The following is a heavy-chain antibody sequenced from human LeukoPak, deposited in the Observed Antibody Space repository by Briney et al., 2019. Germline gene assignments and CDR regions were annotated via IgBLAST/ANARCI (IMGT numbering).Heavy chain of an antibody. Sequence: GGSLRLSCAASGFTFSSYSMNWVRQAPGKGLEWVSSISSSSSYIYYADSVKGRFTISRDNAKNSLYLQMNSLRAEDTAVYYCARGFIAPAGSNWFDPWGQGTLVTVSS. CDR3: ARGFIAPAGSNWFDP. V-gene: IGHV3-21*01. J-gene: IGHJ5*02. D-gene: IGHD6-13*01. CDR2: ISSSSSYI. CDR1: GFTFSSYS.